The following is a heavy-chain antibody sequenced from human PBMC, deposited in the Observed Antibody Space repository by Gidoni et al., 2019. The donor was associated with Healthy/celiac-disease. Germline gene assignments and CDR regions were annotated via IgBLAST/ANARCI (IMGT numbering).Heavy chain of an antibody. V-gene: IGHV2-70*15. CDR2: IDWDDDK. CDR3: ARMGYSGYDSRWVFDY. Sequence: QVTLRASGPALVNPTQTLPLTCTFSGFPLSTSGMCVSWIRQPPGKALEWLARIDWDDDKYYSTSLKTRLTISKDTSKNQVVLTMTNMDPVDTATYYCARMGYSGYDSRWVFDYWGQGTLVTVSS. J-gene: IGHJ4*02. CDR1: GFPLSTSGMC. D-gene: IGHD5-12*01.